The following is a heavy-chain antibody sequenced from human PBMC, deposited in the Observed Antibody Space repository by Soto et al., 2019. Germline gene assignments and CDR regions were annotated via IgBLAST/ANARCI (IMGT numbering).Heavy chain of an antibody. CDR3: AKETGNRGGGAFDI. CDR2: ISGSGGNT. D-gene: IGHD1-1*01. CDR1: GFTFTSYG. V-gene: IGHV3-23*01. Sequence: PGGSLRLSCAASGFTFTSYGMSWVRQAPGKGLEWVSGISGSGGNTYYADSVKGRFTISRDNSKNTLYLEMNSLRAEDTAVYYCAKETGNRGGGAFDIWGQGTMVTVSS. J-gene: IGHJ3*02.